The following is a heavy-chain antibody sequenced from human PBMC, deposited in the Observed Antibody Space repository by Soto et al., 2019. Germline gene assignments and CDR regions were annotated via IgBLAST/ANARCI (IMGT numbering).Heavy chain of an antibody. J-gene: IGHJ4*02. Sequence: QVQLVQSGAEVKKPGSSVKVSCKASGGTFSSYTISWVRQAPGQGLEWMGRIIPILGIANYAQKFQGRVTIPTDKSTSTAYMGLSSLGSEDTAVYYCAMEYCSSTSCYRDYWGQGTLGTVSS. CDR3: AMEYCSSTSCYRDY. D-gene: IGHD2-2*02. CDR2: IIPILGIA. CDR1: GGTFSSYT. V-gene: IGHV1-69*02.